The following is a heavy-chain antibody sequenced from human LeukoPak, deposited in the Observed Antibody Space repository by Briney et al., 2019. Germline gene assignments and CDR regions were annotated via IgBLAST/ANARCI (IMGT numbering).Heavy chain of an antibody. CDR3: VKTTTRYRGCRHPGWPVDY. V-gene: IGHV3-23*01. CDR2: IFGSGGSA. J-gene: IGHJ4*01. CDR1: GFTFNSYA. D-gene: IGHD4-11*01. Sequence: PGGSLRLSCAASGFTFNSYAMYWVRQAPGKGLEWVSGIFGSGGSAHYADSVKGRFTISRDNSRNTVYLQMDSLRVEDTAVYYCVKTTTRYRGCRHPGWPVDYWSHVTLVNV.